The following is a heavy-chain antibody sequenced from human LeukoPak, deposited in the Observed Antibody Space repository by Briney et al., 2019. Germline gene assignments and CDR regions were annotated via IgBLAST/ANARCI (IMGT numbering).Heavy chain of an antibody. CDR1: GGSFSGCY. Sequence: SETLSLTCAVYGGSFSGCYWSWIRQPPGKGLEWIGEINHSGSTNYNPSLKSRVTISVDTSKNQFSLKLSSVTAADTAVYYCASNYYDSSGYPDYWGQGTLVTVSS. CDR3: ASNYYDSSGYPDY. J-gene: IGHJ4*02. D-gene: IGHD3-22*01. V-gene: IGHV4-34*01. CDR2: INHSGST.